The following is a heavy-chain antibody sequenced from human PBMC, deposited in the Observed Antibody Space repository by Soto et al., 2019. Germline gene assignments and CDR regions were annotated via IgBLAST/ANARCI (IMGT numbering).Heavy chain of an antibody. CDR2: ITSSGDRA. J-gene: IGHJ4*02. CDR1: VFTFSYYE. V-gene: IGHV3-48*03. CDR3: ARDIFDN. Sequence: EVQLVESGGGLAQPGGSLRLSCVASVFTFSYYEMNWVRQAPGKGLEWISYITSSGDRAQYADSVKGRFTISRDNPTNLLYLQMTSLSAEDTGLYYCARDIFDNWGQGTLVTVSS.